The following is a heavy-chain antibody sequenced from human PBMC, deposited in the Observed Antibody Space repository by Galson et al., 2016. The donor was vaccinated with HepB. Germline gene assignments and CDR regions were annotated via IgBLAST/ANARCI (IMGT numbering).Heavy chain of an antibody. CDR3: AIDPSQWHDLLFGN. CDR1: GFTFDRCG. V-gene: IGHV3-23*01. Sequence: SLRLSCAAPGFTFDRCGMTWFRQAPGKGPEWVSTICGRCGDVDYADSVKGRFTISRDDSKSTLYLHMNSLRVEDTAIYYCAIDPSQWHDLLFGNWAQGTLVTVSA. CDR2: ICGRCGDV. J-gene: IGHJ4*02. D-gene: IGHD6-19*01.